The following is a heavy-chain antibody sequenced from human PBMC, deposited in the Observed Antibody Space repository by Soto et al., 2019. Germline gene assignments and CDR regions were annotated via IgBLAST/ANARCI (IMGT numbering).Heavy chain of an antibody. CDR3: ARHIVVVTAVFYYGMDV. CDR1: GHSFTSYW. D-gene: IGHD2-2*01. CDR2: IYPGDSDT. V-gene: IGHV5-51*01. J-gene: IGHJ6*02. Sequence: GESLKISCTASGHSFTSYWIGRVRQMPGKGLEWMGIIYPGDSDTNYSPSFQGHVTISADKSISTAYLQWSSLKASDTAMYYCARHIVVVTAVFYYGMDVWGQGTTVTVS.